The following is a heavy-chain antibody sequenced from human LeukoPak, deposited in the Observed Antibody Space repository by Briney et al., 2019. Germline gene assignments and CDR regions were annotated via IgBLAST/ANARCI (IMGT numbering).Heavy chain of an antibody. J-gene: IGHJ4*02. Sequence: GRSLRLSCAASGFTFSSYGMHWVRQAPGKGLEWVAVISYDGSNKYYADSVKGRFTISRDNSKNTLYLQMNSLRAEDTAVYYCAKEGYSSGWHPNYFDYWGQGTLVTVSS. CDR3: AKEGYSSGWHPNYFDY. CDR2: ISYDGSNK. V-gene: IGHV3-30*18. D-gene: IGHD6-19*01. CDR1: GFTFSSYG.